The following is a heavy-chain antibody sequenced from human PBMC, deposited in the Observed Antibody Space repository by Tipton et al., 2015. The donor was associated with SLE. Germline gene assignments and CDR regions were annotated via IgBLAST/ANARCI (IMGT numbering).Heavy chain of an antibody. CDR3: ARDRALTLSGVINYYYGLDV. Sequence: SLRLSCAASGFTFRSYWMSWVRQAPGKGLAWVAHIKEDGSEKYYVDSVKGRFSISRDNAKNSLFLQMNSLRAEDTAIYYCARDRALTLSGVINYYYGLDVWGRGTTVTVSS. V-gene: IGHV3-7*03. CDR2: IKEDGSEK. CDR1: GFTFRSYW. D-gene: IGHD3-3*01. J-gene: IGHJ6*02.